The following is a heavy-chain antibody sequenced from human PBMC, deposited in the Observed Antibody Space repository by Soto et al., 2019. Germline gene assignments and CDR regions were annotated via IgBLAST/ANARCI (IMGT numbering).Heavy chain of an antibody. V-gene: IGHV4-59*01. CDR1: GGSISSYY. J-gene: IGHJ5*02. CDR2: IYYSGST. D-gene: IGHD3-10*01. Sequence: SETLSLTCTVSGGSISSYYWSWIRQPPGKGLEWIGYIYYSGSTNYNPSLKSRVTISVDTSKNQFSLKLSSVTAADTAVYYCARDRGYGSGSRGFDPWGQGTLVTVSS. CDR3: ARDRGYGSGSRGFDP.